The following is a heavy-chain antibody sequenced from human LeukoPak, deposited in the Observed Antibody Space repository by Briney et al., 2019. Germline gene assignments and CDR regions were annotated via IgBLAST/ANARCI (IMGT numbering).Heavy chain of an antibody. CDR3: ARTPTAEPYYYYYGMDV. Sequence: GGSLRLSCAASGFTVSSNYMSWVRQAPGKGLEWVSVIYSGGSTYYADSVKGRFTISRDNSKNTLYLQMNSLRAEDTAVYYCARTPTAEPYYYYYGMDVWGQGTTVTVSS. V-gene: IGHV3-53*01. D-gene: IGHD1-14*01. J-gene: IGHJ6*02. CDR1: GFTVSSNY. CDR2: IYSGGST.